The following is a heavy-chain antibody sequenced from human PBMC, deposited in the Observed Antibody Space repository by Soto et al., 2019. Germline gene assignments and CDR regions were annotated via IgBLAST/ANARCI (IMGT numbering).Heavy chain of an antibody. V-gene: IGHV3-11*06. CDR3: ARRRKLPHSTSDY. CDR2: ISSSSSYT. J-gene: IGHJ4*02. CDR1: GFTFSDYY. Sequence: GSLRLSCAASGFTFSDYYMSWIRQAPGKGLEWVSYISSSSSYTNYADSVKGRFTISRDNAKNSLYLQMNSLRAEDTAVYYCARRRKLPHSTSDYWGQGTLVTVSS. D-gene: IGHD1-26*01.